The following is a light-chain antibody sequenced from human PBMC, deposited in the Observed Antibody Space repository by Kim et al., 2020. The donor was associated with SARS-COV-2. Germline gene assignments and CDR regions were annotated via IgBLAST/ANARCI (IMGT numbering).Light chain of an antibody. Sequence: RVTISCSGSSSNIGSNVVSWYQQVPGAAPKGLIHSNHQRPSGVPDRFSGSKSGTSAALAISGLQSEDEADYYCAAWDDSLNGFVVFGGGTQLTVL. CDR3: AAWDDSLNGFVV. J-gene: IGLJ2*01. V-gene: IGLV1-44*01. CDR1: SSNIGSNV. CDR2: SNH.